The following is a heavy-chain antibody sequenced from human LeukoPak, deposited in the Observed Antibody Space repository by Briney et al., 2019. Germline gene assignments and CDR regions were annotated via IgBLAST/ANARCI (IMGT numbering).Heavy chain of an antibody. CDR3: ARAYSGYLNQLWGY. CDR2: INPNSGGT. V-gene: IGHV1-2*02. D-gene: IGHD5-12*01. CDR1: VYTFTGYY. J-gene: IGHJ4*02. Sequence: SVKVSCKASVYTFTGYYMHWVRQAPGQGLEWMGWINPNSGGTNYAQKFQGKVTMTRDTSISTAYMELSRLRSDDTAVYYCARAYSGYLNQLWGYWGQGTLVTVSS.